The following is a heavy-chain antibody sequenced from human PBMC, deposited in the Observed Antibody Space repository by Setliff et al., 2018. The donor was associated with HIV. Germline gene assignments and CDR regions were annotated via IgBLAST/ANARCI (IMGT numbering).Heavy chain of an antibody. CDR3: ARGWFGGYYFDY. V-gene: IGHV4-39*07. D-gene: IGHD3-10*01. J-gene: IGHJ4*02. Sequence: LSLTCTVSGGSISNSNYFWGWVRQPPGKGLEWIGEINHSGSTNYNPSLKSRVTISVDTSKNQFSLKLSFVTAADTAVYYCARGWFGGYYFDYWGQGTLVTVSS. CDR2: INHSGST. CDR1: GGSISNSNYF.